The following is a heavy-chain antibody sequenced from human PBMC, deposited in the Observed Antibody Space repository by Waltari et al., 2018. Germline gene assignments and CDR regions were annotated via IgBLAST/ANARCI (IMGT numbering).Heavy chain of an antibody. V-gene: IGHV4-39*01. CDR2: VSYSGTT. CDR3: ATYIGASVGTAAFDV. J-gene: IGHJ3*01. CDR1: GVSITSNRHY. D-gene: IGHD5-12*01. Sequence: QLQLQESGPRLVSPSETLSLICRASGVSITSNRHYWAWIRQSPGQVLEWIGTVSYSGTTYISPPLKSRVSVSRDTSKNQVSLILGSVTAADMAFYYCATYIGASVGTAAFDVWGQGTMVTVSS.